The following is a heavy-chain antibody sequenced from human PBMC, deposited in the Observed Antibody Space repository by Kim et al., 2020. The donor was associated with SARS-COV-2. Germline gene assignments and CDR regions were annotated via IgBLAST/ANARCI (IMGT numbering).Heavy chain of an antibody. J-gene: IGHJ4*02. CDR3: AEMVDGHFDY. D-gene: IGHD2-8*01. Sequence: GKTGHAKKIQGRVTMTTDTFTRTAYMEWRSLRSDDTAVYYCAEMVDGHFDYWGQGTLVTVSS. V-gene: IGHV1-18*01. CDR2: GKT.